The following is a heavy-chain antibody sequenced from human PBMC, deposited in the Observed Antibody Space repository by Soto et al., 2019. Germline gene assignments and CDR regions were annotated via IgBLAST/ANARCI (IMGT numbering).Heavy chain of an antibody. CDR3: ARGDTFHRSMGY. D-gene: IGHD2-8*01. CDR2: IIPILGIA. CDR1: GGTFSSYT. V-gene: IGHV1-69*02. Sequence: QVQLVQSGAEVKKPGSSVKVSCKASGGTFSSYTISWVRQAPGQGLEWMGRIIPILGIANYAQKCQGRVTITADKSTSTAYMELSSLRSEDTAVYYCARGDTFHRSMGYWGQGTLVTVSS. J-gene: IGHJ4*02.